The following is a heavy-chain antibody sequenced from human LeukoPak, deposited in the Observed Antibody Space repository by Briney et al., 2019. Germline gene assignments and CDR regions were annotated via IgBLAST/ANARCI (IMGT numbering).Heavy chain of an antibody. CDR2: ISAYNGNT. V-gene: IGHV1-18*01. CDR1: GYTFTSYG. J-gene: IGHJ4*02. CDR3: ARDRGGYSYGYEFDY. Sequence: GASVKLSCKASGYTFTSYGISWVPQAPGQGLEWMGWISAYNGNTNYAQKLQGRVTMTTDTSTSTAYMELRSLGSDDTAVYYCARDRGGYSYGYEFDYWGQGTLVTVSS. D-gene: IGHD5-18*01.